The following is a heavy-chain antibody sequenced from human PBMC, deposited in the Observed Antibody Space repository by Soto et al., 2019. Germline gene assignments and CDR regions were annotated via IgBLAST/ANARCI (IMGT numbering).Heavy chain of an antibody. Sequence: SAPRSLSCTFSGGSVSSGSYYWSWIRQPPGKGLEWIAYIYYTGSTNYNPSLKSRVTISADTSKNQFSLKLTSVTAADTAVYYCARTMYCSGGSCYFGGFDYWGQGTLVTVSS. CDR1: GGSVSSGSYY. CDR2: IYYTGST. D-gene: IGHD2-15*01. V-gene: IGHV4-61*01. J-gene: IGHJ4*02. CDR3: ARTMYCSGGSCYFGGFDY.